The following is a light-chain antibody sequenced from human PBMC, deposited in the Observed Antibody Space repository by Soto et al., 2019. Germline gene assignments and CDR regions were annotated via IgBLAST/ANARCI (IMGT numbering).Light chain of an antibody. V-gene: IGKV3-20*01. J-gene: IGKJ2*01. Sequence: EIVLTQSPATLSLSPGEGATLPCRASQSVRSGSLAWYQQRPGQAPRLLIFGASSRATDIPDRFSGSGYGTDFTLTISRLEPEDFAVYYCHNYADSPHTFGQGTKLEIK. CDR1: QSVRSGS. CDR2: GAS. CDR3: HNYADSPHT.